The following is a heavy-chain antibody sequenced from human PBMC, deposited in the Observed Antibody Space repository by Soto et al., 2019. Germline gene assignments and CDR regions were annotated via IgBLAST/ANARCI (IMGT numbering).Heavy chain of an antibody. CDR2: IFHTGTT. CDR1: GGSISSGYH. CDR3: ATHFYGAYVVDS. D-gene: IGHD4-17*01. Sequence: SETLSLTCTVSGGSISSGYHWAWIRQPPGMRLEWVASIFHTGTTYYNPSLTSRVTISVDTSKNQFSLKLTSVTAADTALYYCATHFYGAYVVDSWGQGTLVTVS. J-gene: IGHJ4*02. V-gene: IGHV4-38-2*02.